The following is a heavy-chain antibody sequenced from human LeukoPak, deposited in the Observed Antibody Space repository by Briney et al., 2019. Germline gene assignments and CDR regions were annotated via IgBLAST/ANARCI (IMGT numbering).Heavy chain of an antibody. CDR3: AREGGRVRGYSEEKLDAFDI. J-gene: IGHJ3*02. V-gene: IGHV3-48*03. CDR1: GFTFSSYE. CDR2: ISSSGSTI. Sequence: GGSLRLSCAASGFTFSSYEMNWVRQAPGKGLEWVSYISSSGSTIYYADSVKGRFTISRDNAKNSLYLQMNSLRAEDTAVYYCAREGGRVRGYSEEKLDAFDIWGQGTMVTVSS. D-gene: IGHD3-10*01.